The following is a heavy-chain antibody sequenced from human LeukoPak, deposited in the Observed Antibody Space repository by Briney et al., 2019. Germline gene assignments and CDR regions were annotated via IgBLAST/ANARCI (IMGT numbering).Heavy chain of an antibody. CDR1: GGSIRSDY. V-gene: IGHV4-59*08. Sequence: SETLSLTCTGSGGSIRSDYWQWIRQPPGKGLEWIGYIYNSGSNNYNPSLKSRVTISIDTSKNQFSLKLTSVTAADTAVYYCATRGYWGQGTLVTVSS. CDR2: IYNSGSN. D-gene: IGHD3-10*01. J-gene: IGHJ4*02. CDR3: ATRGY.